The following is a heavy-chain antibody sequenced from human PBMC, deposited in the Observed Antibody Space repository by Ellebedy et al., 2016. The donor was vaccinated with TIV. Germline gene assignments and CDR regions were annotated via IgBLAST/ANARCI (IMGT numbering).Heavy chain of an antibody. CDR2: INPGGGGT. V-gene: IGHV1-46*01. CDR1: RYTFTNYY. Sequence: AASVKVSCKASRYTFTNYYIHWVRQAPGQGLEWMGLINPGGGGTSYAQKFQGRVTMTRDTSTSTAYMHLSSLTPEDTGVYFCARAIVVVTAVLDFWGQGTLVSVSS. CDR3: ARAIVVVTAVLDF. D-gene: IGHD2-21*02. J-gene: IGHJ4*02.